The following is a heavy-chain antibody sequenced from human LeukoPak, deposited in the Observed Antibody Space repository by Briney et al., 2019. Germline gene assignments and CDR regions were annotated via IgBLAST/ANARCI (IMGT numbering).Heavy chain of an antibody. CDR2: ITSDSRYR. Sequence: PGGSLSLSCEASGFSFSTYNMNWVRQAPGKGLEWISSITSDSRYRYYADSVKGRFTISRDNAKNSLYLQMNSLRAEDTAVYYCARGAIAVAGNCNDYWGQGTLVTVSS. D-gene: IGHD6-19*01. J-gene: IGHJ4*02. V-gene: IGHV3-21*01. CDR1: GFSFSTYN. CDR3: ARGAIAVAGNCNDY.